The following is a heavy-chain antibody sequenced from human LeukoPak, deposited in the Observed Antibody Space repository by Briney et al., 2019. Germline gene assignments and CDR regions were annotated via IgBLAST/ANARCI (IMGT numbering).Heavy chain of an antibody. CDR2: ISSSGSTI. D-gene: IGHD1-1*01. CDR1: GFTFSDYY. CDR3: ASGNWNDGMLFDY. V-gene: IGHV3-11*01. J-gene: IGHJ4*02. Sequence: GGSLRLSCAASGFTFSDYYMGWIRQAPGKGLEWVSYISSSGSTIYYADSVKGRFTISRDNAKNSLYLQMNSLRAEDTAVYYCASGNWNDGMLFDYWGQGTLVTVSS.